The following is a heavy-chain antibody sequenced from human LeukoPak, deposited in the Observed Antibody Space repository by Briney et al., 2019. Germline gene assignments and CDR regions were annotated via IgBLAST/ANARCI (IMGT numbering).Heavy chain of an antibody. CDR1: GGSIAVNHYY. CDR2: GLYTGNT. V-gene: IGHV4-39*02. J-gene: IGHJ4*02. CDR3: AREHXSSKYFDS. Sequence: SETLSLTCSVSGGSIAVNHYYWGWIRQPPGKGLEWIGSGLYTGNTYSNPFLRSRVTISVDMSKNEFSLKMNSVTAADTAVYYCAREHXSSKYFDSWGQGALMIVSS. D-gene: IGHD1-26*01.